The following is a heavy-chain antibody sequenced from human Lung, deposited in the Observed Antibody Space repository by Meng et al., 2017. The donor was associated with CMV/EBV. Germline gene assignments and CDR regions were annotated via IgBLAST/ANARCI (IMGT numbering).Heavy chain of an antibody. J-gene: IGHJ4*02. D-gene: IGHD3-16*01. Sequence: GESXKISCAASGFTFNTYWMSWVRQAPGKGLEWVANIKEDGSDKYYLDSVKGRFTISKDNAKNSLYLQMNSLRAEDTAVYYCARDLGGSKATFDYWGQGTLVT. CDR1: GFTFNTYW. V-gene: IGHV3-7*03. CDR2: IKEDGSDK. CDR3: ARDLGGSKATFDY.